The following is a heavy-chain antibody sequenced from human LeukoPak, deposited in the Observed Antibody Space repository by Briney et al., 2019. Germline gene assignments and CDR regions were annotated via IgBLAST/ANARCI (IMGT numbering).Heavy chain of an antibody. D-gene: IGHD3-10*02. CDR2: INSPGSST. CDR3: AELGITMIGGV. V-gene: IGHV3-74*01. J-gene: IGHJ6*04. Sequence: GGSLRLSCAASGFTFSSYWMHWARQAPGKGLVWISRINSPGSSTSFADSVKGRFTISRDNARNTVYLQMSSLRAEDTAVYYCAELGITMIGGVWGKGTTVTISS. CDR1: GFTFSSYW.